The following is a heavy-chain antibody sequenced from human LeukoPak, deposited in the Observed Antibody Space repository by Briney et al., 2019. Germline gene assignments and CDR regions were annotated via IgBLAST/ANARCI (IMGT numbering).Heavy chain of an antibody. CDR2: INAPGVST. CDR3: AKVRDSSFYYYGMDV. J-gene: IGHJ6*02. Sequence: PGGSLRLSCAASGFTFSNYAMTWVRQAPGKGLEWVSGINAPGVSTYYADSVKGRFTISRDNSKSTLYLQMNSLRAEGTAIYYCAKVRDSSFYYYGMDVWGQGTTVTVSS. CDR1: GFTFSNYA. D-gene: IGHD6-6*01. V-gene: IGHV3-23*01.